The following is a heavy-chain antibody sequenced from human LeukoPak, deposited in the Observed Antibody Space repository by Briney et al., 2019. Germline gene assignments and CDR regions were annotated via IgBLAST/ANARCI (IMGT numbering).Heavy chain of an antibody. J-gene: IGHJ4*02. CDR2: IYYSGST. CDR3: ARGKLYCSGGSCWPYYFDY. CDR1: GGSISSGGYY. V-gene: IGHV4-31*03. Sequence: SETLSLTCTVSGGSISSGGYYWSWIRQHPGKGLKWIGYIYYSGSTYYNPSLKSRVTISVDTSKNQFSLKLSSVTAADTAVYYCARGKLYCSGGSCWPYYFDYWGQGTLVTVSS. D-gene: IGHD2-15*01.